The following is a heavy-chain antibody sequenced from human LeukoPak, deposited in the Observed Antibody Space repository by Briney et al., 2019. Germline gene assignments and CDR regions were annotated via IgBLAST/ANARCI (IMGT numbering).Heavy chain of an antibody. V-gene: IGHV3-21*01. J-gene: IGHJ6*02. CDR3: ARDQLDGDIVTTPRGRMSYSYAMDV. D-gene: IGHD5-12*01. CDR1: GFTFSSYT. Sequence: KPGGSLRLSCAASGFTFSSYTMNWVRQAPGKGLEWVSSISTSSSYIYNADSVKGRFTISRDNPKNSLYLQMNSLRAEDTAVYYCARDQLDGDIVTTPRGRMSYSYAMDVWGQGTTVTVSS. CDR2: ISTSSSYI.